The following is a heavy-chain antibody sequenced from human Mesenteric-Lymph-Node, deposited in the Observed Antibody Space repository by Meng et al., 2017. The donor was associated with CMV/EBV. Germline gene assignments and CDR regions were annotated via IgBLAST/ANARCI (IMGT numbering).Heavy chain of an antibody. J-gene: IGHJ3*01. V-gene: IGHV5-51*01. D-gene: IGHD2-2*01. CDR1: GYSFNSYW. Sequence: GESLKISCKGSGYSFNSYWTGWVRQMPGKGLEWMGIIYPGDSDTRYSPSFQGQVTISADKSISTAYLQWSSLKASDTAMYYCARQYCSITSCYTDVFDVWGQGTMVTVSS. CDR2: IYPGDSDT. CDR3: ARQYCSITSCYTDVFDV.